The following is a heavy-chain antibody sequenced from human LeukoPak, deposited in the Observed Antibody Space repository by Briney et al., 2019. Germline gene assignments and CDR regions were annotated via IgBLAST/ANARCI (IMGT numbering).Heavy chain of an antibody. V-gene: IGHV3-33*08. CDR3: TTELSSILDKFH. CDR2: IWYGGSNK. CDR1: GFTFSSYG. J-gene: IGHJ4*02. Sequence: GGSLRLSCAASGFTFSSYGMHWVRQAPGKGLEWVAVIWYGGSNKYYAGSVKGRFTISRDNSNNMLYLHMNSLTTEDTAVYYCTTELSSILDKFHWGQGTLVTVSS. D-gene: IGHD2/OR15-2a*01.